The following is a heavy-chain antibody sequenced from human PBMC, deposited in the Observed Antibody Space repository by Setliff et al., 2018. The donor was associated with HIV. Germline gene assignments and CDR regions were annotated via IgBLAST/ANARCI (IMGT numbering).Heavy chain of an antibody. CDR3: AEGGLGGGDYYFDF. V-gene: IGHV1-69*13. CDR1: GGTFSSYA. Sequence: SVKVSCKASGGTFSSYAVSYLRQAPGQGLEWMGGIVPIFGTADYAQKFQGRVTITADESTSTAYMELKSLRSEDTAVYYCAEGGLGGGDYYFDFWGQGTLVTVSS. D-gene: IGHD2-21*02. CDR2: IVPIFGTA. J-gene: IGHJ4*02.